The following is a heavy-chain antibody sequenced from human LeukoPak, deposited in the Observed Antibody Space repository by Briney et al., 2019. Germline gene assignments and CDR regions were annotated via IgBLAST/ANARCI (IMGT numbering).Heavy chain of an antibody. CDR3: ARDSVDGGTAFDI. CDR2: IYYSGST. CDR1: GGSISSGGYY. D-gene: IGHD1-1*01. Sequence: PSETLSLTCTVSGGSISSGGYYWSWIRQHPGKGLEWIGYIYYSGSTYYNPSPKSRVTILVDTSKNQFSLKLSSVTAADTAVYYCARDSVDGGTAFDIWGQGTMVTVSS. V-gene: IGHV4-31*03. J-gene: IGHJ3*02.